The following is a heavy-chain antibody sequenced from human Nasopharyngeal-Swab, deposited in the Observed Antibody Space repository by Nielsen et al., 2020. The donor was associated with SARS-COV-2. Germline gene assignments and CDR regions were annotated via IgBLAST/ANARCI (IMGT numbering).Heavy chain of an antibody. J-gene: IGHJ4*02. CDR1: GFTFSSNS. CDR3: ARGSSSSWYILDY. CDR2: ISSSSSYI. Sequence: GGSLRLSCAASGFTFSSNSMNWVRQAPGKGLEWVSSISSSSSYIYYADSVKGRFTISRDNAKNSLYLQMNSLRAEDTAVYYCARGSSSSWYILDYWGQGTLVTVSA. V-gene: IGHV3-21*01. D-gene: IGHD6-13*01.